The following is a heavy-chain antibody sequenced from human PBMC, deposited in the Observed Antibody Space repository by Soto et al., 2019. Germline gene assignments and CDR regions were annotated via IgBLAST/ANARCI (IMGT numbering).Heavy chain of an antibody. CDR3: AKDIRLWFGDGYMDV. CDR1: GFTFSSYA. CDR2: ISGSGGST. V-gene: IGHV3-23*01. J-gene: IGHJ6*03. Sequence: EVQLLESGGGLVQPGGSLRLSCAASGFTFSSYAMSWVRQAPGKGREWVSAISGSGGSTYYADSVKGRFTISRDNSKNALYLQMNSLRAEDTAVYYCAKDIRLWFGDGYMDVWGKGTTVTVSS. D-gene: IGHD3-10*01.